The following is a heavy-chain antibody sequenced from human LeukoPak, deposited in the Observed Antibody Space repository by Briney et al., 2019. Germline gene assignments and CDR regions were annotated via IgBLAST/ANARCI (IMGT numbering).Heavy chain of an antibody. CDR1: GFTVPDYA. Sequence: GGSLRLSCAASGFTVPDYAMTWVRQAPGKGLEWVSSISASGVMTYYADSVKGRFTVSRDNSKNSLYLQMNSLRADDTAVYYCAKEMAPEGYSYGYDYWGQGTLVTVSS. CDR2: ISASGVMT. V-gene: IGHV3-23*01. D-gene: IGHD5-18*01. CDR3: AKEMAPEGYSYGYDY. J-gene: IGHJ4*02.